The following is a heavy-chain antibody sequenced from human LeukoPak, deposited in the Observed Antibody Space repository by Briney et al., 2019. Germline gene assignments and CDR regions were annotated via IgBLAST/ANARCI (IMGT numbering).Heavy chain of an antibody. CDR1: GGSFSGYY. D-gene: IGHD2/OR15-2a*01. Sequence: PSETLSLTCAVYGGSFSGYYWSWIRQPPGKGLEWIGSIYYSGSTYYNPSLKSRVTISVDTSKNQFSLKLSSVTAADTAVYYCARRMNTPRGGFDYWGQGTLVTVSS. CDR3: ARRMNTPRGGFDY. CDR2: IYYSGST. J-gene: IGHJ4*02. V-gene: IGHV4-34*01.